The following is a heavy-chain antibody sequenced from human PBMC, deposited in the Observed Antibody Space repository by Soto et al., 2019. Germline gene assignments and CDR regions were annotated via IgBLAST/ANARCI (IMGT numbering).Heavy chain of an antibody. Sequence: GGSLRLSCAASGFSFSRYVMSWVRQAPGKGLEWVSGISGSGSTTHYADSVKGRFTVSRDTSKNTLYLQMNSLRAEDTAVYYCAKDYHYDSSGYHLSYFDHWGQGTLVTVYS. J-gene: IGHJ4*02. V-gene: IGHV3-23*01. D-gene: IGHD3-22*01. CDR1: GFSFSRYV. CDR2: ISGSGSTT. CDR3: AKDYHYDSSGYHLSYFDH.